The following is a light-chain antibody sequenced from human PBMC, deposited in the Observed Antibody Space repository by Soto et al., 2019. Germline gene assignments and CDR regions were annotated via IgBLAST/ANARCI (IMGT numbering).Light chain of an antibody. Sequence: EIELTQTPGTLSLSPGDIATLSYRASQSVSSSYLAWYQQKPGQAPRVIIYGASSRATGIPDRFSGSGSGTDFTLTISRLEPEDVAVYYCQQYGSSPRAFGQGTRLEIK. J-gene: IGKJ5*01. CDR1: QSVSSSY. CDR3: QQYGSSPRA. V-gene: IGKV3-20*01. CDR2: GAS.